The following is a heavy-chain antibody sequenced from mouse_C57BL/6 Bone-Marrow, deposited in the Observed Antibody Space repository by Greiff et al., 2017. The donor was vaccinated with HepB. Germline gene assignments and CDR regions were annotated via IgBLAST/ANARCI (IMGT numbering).Heavy chain of an antibody. J-gene: IGHJ3*01. CDR3: ARGSARYYYGSSRFAY. D-gene: IGHD1-1*01. CDR2: IYPGSGNT. V-gene: IGHV1-76*01. CDR1: GYTFTDYY. Sequence: VQLQQSGAELVRPGASVKLSCKASGYTFTDYYINWVKQRPGQGLEWIARIYPGSGNTYYNEKFKGKATLTAEKSSSTAYMQLSSLTSEDSAVYFCARGSARYYYGSSRFAYWGQGTLVTVSA.